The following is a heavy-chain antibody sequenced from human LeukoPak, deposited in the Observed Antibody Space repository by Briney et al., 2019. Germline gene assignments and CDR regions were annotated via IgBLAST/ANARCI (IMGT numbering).Heavy chain of an antibody. CDR1: GFTFSGFS. CDR2: INGHGDFP. J-gene: IGHJ5*02. CDR3: ARIGTENFYDL. D-gene: IGHD2/OR15-2a*01. V-gene: IGHV3-64*02. Sequence: GGSLRLSCVASGFTFSGFSMHWVRQAPGKGLEYVSAINGHGDFPYYADSVKGRFTISRDNSKNTLYLQMGSLRGEDMALYFCARIGTENFYDLWGQGTLVTVSS.